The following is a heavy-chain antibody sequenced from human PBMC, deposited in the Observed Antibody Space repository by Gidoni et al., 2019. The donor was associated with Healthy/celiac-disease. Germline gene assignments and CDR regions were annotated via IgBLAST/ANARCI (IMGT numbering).Heavy chain of an antibody. J-gene: IGHJ4*02. V-gene: IGHV1-2*02. D-gene: IGHD3-16*01. CDR3: ASGALGENFDY. Sequence: QVQLVQSGAEVKKPGASVKVSCKASGYTFTGYYMHWVRQAPGQGLEWMGWINPNRGGTNYAQKLQGRVTMTRDTSISTAYMELSRLRSDDTAVYYCASGALGENFDYWGQGTLVTVSS. CDR1: GYTFTGYY. CDR2: INPNRGGT.